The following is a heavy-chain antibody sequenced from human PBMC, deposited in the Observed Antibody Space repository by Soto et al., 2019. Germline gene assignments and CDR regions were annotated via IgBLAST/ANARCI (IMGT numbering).Heavy chain of an antibody. CDR1: GYTFTRSG. J-gene: IGHJ6*02. V-gene: IGHV1-18*01. CDR3: AREGVAPSYYYGMDV. Sequence: QVQLVQSGAEVKKPGASVKVSCKASGYTFTRSGISWVRQAPGQGLEWMGWISTYNGDTNYAQTFQGRVTMTTDTSTSTVHMEVGSLRSDDTAVYYCAREGVAPSYYYGMDVWGQGTPVTVSS. D-gene: IGHD5-12*01. CDR2: ISTYNGDT.